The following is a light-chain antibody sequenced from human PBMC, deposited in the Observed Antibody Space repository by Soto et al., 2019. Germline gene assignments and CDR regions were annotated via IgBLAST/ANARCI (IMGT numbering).Light chain of an antibody. CDR2: GAS. CDR1: QSVSSSY. CDR3: QQYGSSLT. Sequence: MVFTQSPGILSLSPGERATVSCRASQSVSSSYLAWYQQKPGQAPRLLIYGASSRATGIPDRFSGSGSGTDVTLTISRLEPEDFAVYDCQQYGSSLTFGQGTRLEIK. J-gene: IGKJ5*01. V-gene: IGKV3-20*01.